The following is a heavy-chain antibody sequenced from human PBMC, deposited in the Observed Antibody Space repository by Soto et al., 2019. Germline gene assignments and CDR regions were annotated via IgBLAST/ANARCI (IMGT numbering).Heavy chain of an antibody. CDR2: ILGGSAAT. D-gene: IGHD3-3*01. V-gene: IGHV3-23*01. CDR3: AKYRHPDGFWPFGH. J-gene: IGHJ4*02. CDR1: GFNFRGYS. Sequence: EVQLLESGGGLVQPGESPRLSCAASGFNFRGYSMTWVRQAPGQGLEWVSSILGGSAATYYADSVRGRFTISRDDSKNTLYLQMHGLRAEDTAMYYCAKYRHPDGFWPFGHWGQGTLITVSS.